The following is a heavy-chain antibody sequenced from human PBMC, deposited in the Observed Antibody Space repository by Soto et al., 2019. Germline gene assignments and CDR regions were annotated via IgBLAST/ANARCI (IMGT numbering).Heavy chain of an antibody. Sequence: EVQLVESGGGLVQPGGSLRLSCAASGFTFSSYWMHWVRQAPGKGLVWVSRITSDGSSTSYADSVKGRFTISRDNAKNTLYLPMYSLRAEDTAVYYCARDHVVSRDWFDPWGQGTRVTVSS. CDR2: ITSDGSST. D-gene: IGHD2-21*01. J-gene: IGHJ5*02. CDR3: ARDHVVSRDWFDP. V-gene: IGHV3-74*01. CDR1: GFTFSSYW.